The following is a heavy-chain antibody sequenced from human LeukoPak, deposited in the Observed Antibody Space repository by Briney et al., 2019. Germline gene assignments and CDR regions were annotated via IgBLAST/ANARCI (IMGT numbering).Heavy chain of an antibody. Sequence: GGSLRLSCAASGFTFSSYGMHWVSQAPGKGLEWVAVIWYDGSDKYYADSVKGRFTISRDNSKNTLYLQMNSLRAEDTAVYYCVKVGEKQVSSGWYGTFDYWGQGTLVTVSS. V-gene: IGHV3-33*06. CDR1: GFTFSSYG. J-gene: IGHJ4*02. CDR2: IWYDGSDK. CDR3: VKVGEKQVSSGWYGTFDY. D-gene: IGHD6-19*01.